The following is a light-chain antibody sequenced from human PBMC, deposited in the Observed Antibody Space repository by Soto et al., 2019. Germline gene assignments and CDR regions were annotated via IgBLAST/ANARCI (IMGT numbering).Light chain of an antibody. CDR1: QGIGND. CDR2: RAS. Sequence: DIQMTQSPSSLSASVGDTVTITCWASQGIGNDLYWFQQKPGKAPRRLMYRASTLESGVPSRFSGSGSGTEFTLTINSLQPEDFATYYCLQHKSYSYTFGQGTKLEIK. CDR3: LQHKSYSYT. V-gene: IGKV1-17*01. J-gene: IGKJ2*01.